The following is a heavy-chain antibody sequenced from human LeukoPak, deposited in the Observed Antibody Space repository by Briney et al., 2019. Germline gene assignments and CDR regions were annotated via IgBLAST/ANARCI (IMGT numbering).Heavy chain of an antibody. CDR3: ARARGYVPFDP. J-gene: IGHJ5*02. V-gene: IGHV3-7*01. Sequence: PGGSLRLSCAASGFTFSSYWMSWVRQAPGKGLEWVSNIKQDGSEKYYVDSVKGRFTISRDNAKTSLYLQMNSLRAEDTAVYYCARARGYVPFDPWGQGTLVTVSS. CDR2: IKQDGSEK. D-gene: IGHD3-22*01. CDR1: GFTFSSYW.